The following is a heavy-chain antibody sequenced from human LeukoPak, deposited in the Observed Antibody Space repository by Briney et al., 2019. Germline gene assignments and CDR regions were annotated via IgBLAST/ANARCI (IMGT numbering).Heavy chain of an antibody. V-gene: IGHV3-30*18. CDR3: AKDYTWIQLVGYFDY. J-gene: IGHJ4*02. CDR1: GFTFSSYG. D-gene: IGHD5-18*01. Sequence: GGSLRLSCAASGFTFSSYGMHWVRQAPGKGLEWVAVISYDGSIKYYADSVKGRFTISRDNSKNTLYLQMNSLRAEDTAVYYCAKDYTWIQLVGYFDYWGQGTLVTVSS. CDR2: ISYDGSIK.